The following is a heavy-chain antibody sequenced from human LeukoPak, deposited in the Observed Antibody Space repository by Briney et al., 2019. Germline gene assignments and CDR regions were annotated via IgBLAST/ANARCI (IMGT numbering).Heavy chain of an antibody. Sequence: SQTLSLTCAISGASVSSNGAAWNWIRQSPLRGLEWLGRTYYRSKWYDDYAVSVKGRITINADTSKNQFSLQLSSLTPEDTAVYYCTNGTGTFDYWGQGTLVTVSS. CDR3: TNGTGTFDY. CDR2: TYYRSKWYD. J-gene: IGHJ4*02. D-gene: IGHD7-27*01. CDR1: GASVSSNGAA. V-gene: IGHV6-1*01.